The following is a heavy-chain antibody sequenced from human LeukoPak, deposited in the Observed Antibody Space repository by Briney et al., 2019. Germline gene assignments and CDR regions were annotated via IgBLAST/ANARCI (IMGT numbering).Heavy chain of an antibody. Sequence: SQTLSLTCAISGDSVSSKSAAWNWIRQSPSRGLEWLGRTYYRSRWYTDYALFVTSRITINPDTSKSQFSLRLNSVTPEDTAVYYCARYSRDAFDIWGQGTMVTVSS. J-gene: IGHJ3*02. CDR2: TYYRSRWYT. V-gene: IGHV6-1*01. CDR1: GDSVSSKSAA. CDR3: ARYSRDAFDI. D-gene: IGHD2-15*01.